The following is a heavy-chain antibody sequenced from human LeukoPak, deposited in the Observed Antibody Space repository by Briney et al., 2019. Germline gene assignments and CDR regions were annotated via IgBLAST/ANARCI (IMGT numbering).Heavy chain of an antibody. CDR2: MSVNSGLS. J-gene: IGHJ4*02. CDR3: AREFEYRTSGAGY. D-gene: IGHD6-6*01. Sequence: GGSLRLSCAASGFTFSGYSMNWVRQAPGKWLEWVASMSVNSGLSYHADSVKGRFTISRDNAKNSLYLQMNSLRPDDTAVYYCAREFEYRTSGAGYWGPGTLVTVSS. CDR1: GFTFSGYS. V-gene: IGHV3-21*01.